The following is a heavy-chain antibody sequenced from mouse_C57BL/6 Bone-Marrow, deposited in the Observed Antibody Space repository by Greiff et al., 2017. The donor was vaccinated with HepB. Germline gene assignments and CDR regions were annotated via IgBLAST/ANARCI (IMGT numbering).Heavy chain of an antibody. J-gene: IGHJ2*01. V-gene: IGHV1-81*01. CDR3: ARWYYGSSDY. CDR1: GYTFTSYG. Sequence: QVQLQQSGAELARPGASVKLSCKASGYTFTSYGISWVKQRTGQGLEWIGEIYPRSGNTYYNEKFKGKAILTADKSSSTAYMELRSLTSEDSAVYFCARWYYGSSDYWGQGTTLTVSS. CDR2: IYPRSGNT. D-gene: IGHD1-1*01.